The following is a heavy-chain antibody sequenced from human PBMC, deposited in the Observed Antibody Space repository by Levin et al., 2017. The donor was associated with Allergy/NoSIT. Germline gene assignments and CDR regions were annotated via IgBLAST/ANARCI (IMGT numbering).Heavy chain of an antibody. V-gene: IGHV3-30*18. CDR2: ISYDGSNK. CDR3: AKDQGGIAAAGPTFDY. D-gene: IGHD6-13*01. CDR1: GFTFSSYG. J-gene: IGHJ4*02. Sequence: GESLKISCAASGFTFSSYGMHWVRQAPGKGLEWVAVISYDGSNKYYADSVKGRFTISRDNSKNTLYLQMNSLRAEDTAVYYCAKDQGGIAAAGPTFDYWGQGTLVTVSS.